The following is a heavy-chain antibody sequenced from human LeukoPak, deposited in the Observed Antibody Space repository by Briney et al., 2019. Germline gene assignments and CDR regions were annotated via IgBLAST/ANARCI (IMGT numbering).Heavy chain of an antibody. CDR3: AGDNQEEREYQLLSNGMDV. V-gene: IGHV1-69*04. CDR1: GGTFSSYA. D-gene: IGHD2-2*01. CDR2: IIPILGIA. J-gene: IGHJ6*02. Sequence: ASVKVSCKASGGTFSSYAISWVRQAPGQGLEWMGRIIPILGIANYAQKFQGRVTITADKSTSTAYMELSSLRSEDTAVYYCAGDNQEEREYQLLSNGMDVWGQGTTVTVSS.